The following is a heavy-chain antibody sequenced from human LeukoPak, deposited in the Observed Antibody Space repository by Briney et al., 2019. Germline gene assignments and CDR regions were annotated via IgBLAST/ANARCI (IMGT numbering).Heavy chain of an antibody. CDR3: ARVRNSGFRYVDS. D-gene: IGHD5-12*01. CDR1: GYTFTNYT. J-gene: IGHJ4*02. V-gene: IGHV1-18*01. Sequence: ASVKVSCKASGYTFTNYTISWVRQAPGQGLEWVGWISAYNGNTNYAQKLQGRVTMTTDTSTSTAYMDLRSLRSDDTAVYYCARVRNSGFRYVDSWGQGTLVTVSS. CDR2: ISAYNGNT.